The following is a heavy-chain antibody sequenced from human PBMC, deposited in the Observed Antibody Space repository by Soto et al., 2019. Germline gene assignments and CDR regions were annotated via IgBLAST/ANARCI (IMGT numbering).Heavy chain of an antibody. D-gene: IGHD6-13*01. CDR3: AKAYSSRWYYFDY. CDR2: ISGSGGST. CDR1: GFTFSSYA. Sequence: EVQLLESGGGLVQPGGSLRLSCAASGFTFSSYAMSWVRQAPGKGLEWVSAISGSGGSTDYPDSVKGRFTISRDNSKNTLYLQMNSLRAEDTAVYYYAKAYSSRWYYFDYWGQGTLVTVSS. V-gene: IGHV3-23*01. J-gene: IGHJ4*02.